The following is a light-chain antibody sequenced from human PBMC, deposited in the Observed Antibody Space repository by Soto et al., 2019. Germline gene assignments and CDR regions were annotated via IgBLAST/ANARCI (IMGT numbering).Light chain of an antibody. J-gene: IGKJ1*01. CDR3: QHYGSLPWT. CDR1: QSVSSSY. CDR2: GAS. Sequence: EIVLTQSPGTLSLSPGERATLSCRARQSVSSSYLAWYQQKPGQATRLLIYGASSRATGIPDRFSGSGSGTDFTLTISRLEPEDFAVYYCQHYGSLPWTFGQGTEVEIK. V-gene: IGKV3-20*01.